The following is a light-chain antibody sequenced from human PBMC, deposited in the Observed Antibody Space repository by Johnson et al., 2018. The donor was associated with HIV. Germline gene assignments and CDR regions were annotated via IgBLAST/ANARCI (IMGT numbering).Light chain of an antibody. V-gene: IGLV1-51*02. CDR3: GTWGGV. Sequence: SILTQPPSVSAAPGQKVSISCSGNSSSIGSNYVSWYQQLPGAAPKLLIFENNKRPSGIPDRFSGSKSGTSATLGITGLQTGDEADYYCGTWGGVFGTGTKVTVL. CDR1: SSSIGSNY. CDR2: ENN. J-gene: IGLJ1*01.